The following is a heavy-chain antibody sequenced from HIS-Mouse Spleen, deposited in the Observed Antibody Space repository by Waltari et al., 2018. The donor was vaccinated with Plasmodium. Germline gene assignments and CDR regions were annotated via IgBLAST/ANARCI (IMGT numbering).Heavy chain of an antibody. D-gene: IGHD6-13*01. CDR3: ARVLGYKAAAGTFVEYFQH. V-gene: IGHV1-2*02. CDR1: GYTFTGYY. J-gene: IGHJ1*01. Sequence: QVQLVQSGAEVKKPGASVKVSCKASGYTFTGYYMHWVRQAPGQGLEWMGLIKPTSGGTNYAQKFQGRVPMTRDTSSSTAYMELSRLRSDDTAVYYCARVLGYKAAAGTFVEYFQHWGQGTLVTVSS. CDR2: IKPTSGGT.